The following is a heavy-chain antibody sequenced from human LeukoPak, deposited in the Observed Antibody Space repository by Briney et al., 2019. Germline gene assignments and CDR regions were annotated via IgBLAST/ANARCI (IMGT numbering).Heavy chain of an antibody. CDR3: AKVDVAWFDP. Sequence: GGSLRLSCAASGFTFGSYGMSWVRQAPGKGLEWVSAISGSGGSTYYADSVKGRFTISRDNSKNTLYLQMNSLRAEDTAVYYCAKVDVAWFDPWGQGTLVTVSS. J-gene: IGHJ5*02. D-gene: IGHD3-16*01. V-gene: IGHV3-23*01. CDR1: GFTFGSYG. CDR2: ISGSGGST.